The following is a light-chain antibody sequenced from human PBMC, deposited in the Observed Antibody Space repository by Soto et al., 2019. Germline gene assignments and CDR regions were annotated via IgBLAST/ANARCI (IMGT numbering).Light chain of an antibody. Sequence: QSALTQPASVSGSPGQSITISCTGTSSDVGGYNFVSWYQQHPGTAPRLLISDVRGRPSGVSKRVSGSKSGNTAFLTISGRQAEDEADYYCSSDTSSSTYVFGTGTKLTVL. CDR3: SSDTSSSTYV. CDR1: SSDVGGYNF. V-gene: IGLV2-14*01. CDR2: DVR. J-gene: IGLJ1*01.